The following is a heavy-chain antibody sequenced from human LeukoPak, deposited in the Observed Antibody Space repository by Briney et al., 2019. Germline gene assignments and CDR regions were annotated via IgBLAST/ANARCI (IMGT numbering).Heavy chain of an antibody. V-gene: IGHV1-2*02. CDR2: INPNSGGT. Sequence: ASVKVSCKASGYTFTGYYMHWVRQAPGQWLEWMGWINPNSGGTNYAQKFQGRVTMTRDTSISTAYMELSRLRSDDTAVYYCAREHRSLGDYDFWSGHSNFDYWGQGTLVTVSS. D-gene: IGHD3-3*01. CDR1: GYTFTGYY. CDR3: AREHRSLGDYDFWSGHSNFDY. J-gene: IGHJ4*02.